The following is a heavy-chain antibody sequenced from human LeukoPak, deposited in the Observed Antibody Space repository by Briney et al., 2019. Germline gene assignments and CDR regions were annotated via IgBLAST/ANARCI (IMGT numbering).Heavy chain of an antibody. CDR1: GLTFNNYA. D-gene: IGHD3-10*02. CDR2: ISKSGDHT. V-gene: IGHV3-23*01. Sequence: GGSLRLSCAVSGLTFNNYAMSWVRQAPGKGLEWVSAISKSGDHTYYAASAKGRFTIYRDNSKNTQYLQMNSLRAEDTAVYYCARDNMFHLDYWGQGTLVTVSS. CDR3: ARDNMFHLDY. J-gene: IGHJ4*02.